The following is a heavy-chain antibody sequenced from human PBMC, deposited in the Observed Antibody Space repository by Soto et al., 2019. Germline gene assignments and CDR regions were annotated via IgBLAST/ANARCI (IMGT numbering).Heavy chain of an antibody. J-gene: IGHJ6*02. CDR3: AKSPGGTANGMDV. D-gene: IGHD2-21*02. CDR1: GFTFDEYG. V-gene: IGHV3-9*01. CDR2: ISWNSGTI. Sequence: EVQLVESGGGLVQPGRSLRLSCGASGFTFDEYGMHWVRQAPGKGLEWVSGISWNSGTIGYADSVKGRFTISRDNXKNSLYLQMSSLSAEDTALYYCAKSPGGTANGMDVWGQGTTVTVSS.